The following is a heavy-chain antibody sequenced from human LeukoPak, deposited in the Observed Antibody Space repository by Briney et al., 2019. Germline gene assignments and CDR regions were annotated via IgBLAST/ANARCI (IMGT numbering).Heavy chain of an antibody. CDR3: AKELYDFWSGPFDY. CDR1: GFTFSSYE. CDR2: IRYDGSNK. J-gene: IGHJ4*02. Sequence: GGSLRLSCAASGFTFSSYEMNWVRQAPGKGLEWVAFIRYDGSNKYYADSVKGRFTISRDNSKNTLYLQMNSLRAEDTAVYYCAKELYDFWSGPFDYWGQGTLVTVSS. D-gene: IGHD3-3*01. V-gene: IGHV3-30*02.